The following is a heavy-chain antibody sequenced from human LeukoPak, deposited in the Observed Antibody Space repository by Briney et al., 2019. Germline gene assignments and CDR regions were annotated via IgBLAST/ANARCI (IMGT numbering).Heavy chain of an antibody. J-gene: IGHJ3*02. D-gene: IGHD3-22*01. V-gene: IGHV4-34*01. CDR1: GGSFSGYY. CDR2: INHSGST. CDR3: ARGLDYYDSSGYSNDAFDI. Sequence: SETLSLTCAVYGGSFSGYYWSWIRQPPGKGLEWIGEINHSGSTNYNLSLKSRVTISVDTSKNQFSLKLSSVTAADTAVYYCARGLDYYDSSGYSNDAFDIWGQGTMVTVSS.